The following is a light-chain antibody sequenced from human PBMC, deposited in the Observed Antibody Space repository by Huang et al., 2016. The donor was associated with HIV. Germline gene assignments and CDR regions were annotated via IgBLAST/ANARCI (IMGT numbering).Light chain of an antibody. Sequence: DIVLTQSPATLSLSPGQRATLSCRASQNINNYLVWYQQKPGQAPRLLIDDSFNRATGIPARFSGSGSATDFTLTIYTLEPEDFAVYYCQQRGAWPLTFGGGTKVEIK. CDR3: QQRGAWPLT. J-gene: IGKJ4*01. CDR1: QNINNY. V-gene: IGKV3-11*01. CDR2: DSF.